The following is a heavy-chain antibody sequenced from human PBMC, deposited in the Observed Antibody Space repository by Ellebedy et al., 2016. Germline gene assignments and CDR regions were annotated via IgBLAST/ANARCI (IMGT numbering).Heavy chain of an antibody. D-gene: IGHD1-26*01. CDR3: ARGIVTPFFDS. CDR2: VDSSGST. V-gene: IGHV4-61*02. Sequence: SETLSLTCTVSGGSISSSSYYWSWIRQPAGKGLQWIGRVDSSGSTNFNPSLKSRVIMSLDTSKNQFSLRLTSLTAADTAVYYCARGIVTPFFDSWGQGTLVTVSS. J-gene: IGHJ4*02. CDR1: GGSISSSSYY.